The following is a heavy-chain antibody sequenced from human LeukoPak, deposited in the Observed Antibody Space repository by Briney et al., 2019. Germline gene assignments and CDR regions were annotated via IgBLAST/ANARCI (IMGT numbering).Heavy chain of an antibody. CDR3: AKDRKLGY. CDR2: ISDSGTNT. CDR1: GFTFSSYS. D-gene: IGHD1-14*01. J-gene: IGHJ4*02. V-gene: IGHV3-23*01. Sequence: GGSLRLSCAASGFTFSSYSMNWVRQAPGKGLKWVSVISDSGTNTYYADSVKGRFTISRDNSKNTLYLQMNSLRADDTAVYYCAKDRKLGYWGQGTLVTVSS.